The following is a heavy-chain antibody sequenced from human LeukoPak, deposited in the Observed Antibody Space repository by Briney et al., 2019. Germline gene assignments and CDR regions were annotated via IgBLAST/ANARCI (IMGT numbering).Heavy chain of an antibody. J-gene: IGHJ4*02. CDR2: INHSGST. CDR1: GGSFSGYY. CDR3: ARDSFGAVAGTWAFDY. V-gene: IGHV4-34*01. D-gene: IGHD6-19*01. Sequence: SETLSLTCAVYGGSFSGYYWSWIRQPPGKGLEWIGEINHSGSTNYNPSLKSRVTISVDTSKNQFSLKLSSVTAADTAVYYCARDSFGAVAGTWAFDYWGQGTLVTVSS.